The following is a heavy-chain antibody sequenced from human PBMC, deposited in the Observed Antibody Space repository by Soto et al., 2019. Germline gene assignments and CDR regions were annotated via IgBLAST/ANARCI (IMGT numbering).Heavy chain of an antibody. CDR1: GGSISSISYY. D-gene: IGHD2-2*01. CDR3: ARVDIAVVPSTTFDY. J-gene: IGHJ4*02. CDR2: IKYSGHT. Sequence: SETLCLTCTVSGGSISSISYYWGWIRQPPGKGLEWIGSIKYSGHTFYNPSLKSRVTMSVDTSKNQFSLRLSSVTAAETAVYYCARVDIAVVPSTTFDYWGQGTLVTVSS. V-gene: IGHV4-39*01.